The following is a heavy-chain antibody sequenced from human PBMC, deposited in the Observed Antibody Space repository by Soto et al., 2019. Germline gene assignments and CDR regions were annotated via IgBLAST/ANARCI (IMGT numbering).Heavy chain of an antibody. CDR3: ARDGGDYGDYAVEDY. Sequence: GGSLRLSCAASGFTFSSYWMSWVRQAPGKGLEWVANIKQDGSEKYYVDSVKGRFTISRDNAKNSLYLKMKGLRAEDTAVYYCARDGGDYGDYAVEDYWGQGTLVTVSS. CDR1: GFTFSSYW. D-gene: IGHD4-17*01. V-gene: IGHV3-7*01. CDR2: IKQDGSEK. J-gene: IGHJ4*02.